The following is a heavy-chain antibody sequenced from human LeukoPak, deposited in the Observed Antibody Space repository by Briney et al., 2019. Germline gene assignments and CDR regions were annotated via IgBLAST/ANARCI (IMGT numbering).Heavy chain of an antibody. J-gene: IGHJ5*02. D-gene: IGHD1-26*01. V-gene: IGHV3-30*03. CDR2: ISYDGSNK. CDR3: ASPISGSYYNWFDP. CDR1: GGSISSSS. Sequence: LSLTCTVSGGSISSSSYYWGWIRQPPGKGLEWVAVISYDGSNKYYADSVKGRFTISRDNSKNTLYLQMNSLRAEDTAVYYCASPISGSYYNWFDPWGQGTLVTVSS.